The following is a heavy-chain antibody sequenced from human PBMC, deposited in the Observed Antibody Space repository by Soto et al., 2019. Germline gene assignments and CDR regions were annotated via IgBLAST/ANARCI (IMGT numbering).Heavy chain of an antibody. V-gene: IGHV2-5*02. D-gene: IGHD3-3*01. J-gene: IGHJ4*02. CDR3: AHSVLSTVFGLVTTTAIYFDF. CDR2: IYWDDDK. CDR1: GFSLTTRGVG. Sequence: ESGPTVVRPTETLTLTCRFSGFSLTTRGVGVGWARQSPGKAPEWLALIYWDDDKRYSESLKSRLTITKDTSKNQVVLTVANLDPTDTATYYCAHSVLSTVFGLVTTTAIYFDFWGQGTPVAVSS.